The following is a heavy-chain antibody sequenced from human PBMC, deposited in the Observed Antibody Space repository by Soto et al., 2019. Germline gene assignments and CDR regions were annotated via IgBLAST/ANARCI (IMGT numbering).Heavy chain of an antibody. CDR2: ISSGSSYI. CDR3: VRDSLMRTS. D-gene: IGHD2-8*01. CDR1: GFTFSNYI. Sequence: GGSLRLSCAGSGFTFSNYIVTWVRQAPGKGLEWVSSISSGSSYIYYAESLKGRFTISRDDARNSLYLQMNNLRADDTAVYYCVRDSLMRTSWGQGTLVTVSS. J-gene: IGHJ5*02. V-gene: IGHV3-21*01.